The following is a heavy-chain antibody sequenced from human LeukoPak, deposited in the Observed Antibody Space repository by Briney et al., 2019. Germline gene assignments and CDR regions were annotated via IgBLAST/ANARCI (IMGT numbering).Heavy chain of an antibody. Sequence: ASVKVSCKASGGTFSSYASSWVRQAPGQGLEWMGRIIPILGIANYAQKFQGRVTITADKSTSTAYMELSSLRSEDTAVYYCARGSYGDYGDYWGQGTLVTVSS. CDR2: IIPILGIA. CDR3: ARGSYGDYGDY. V-gene: IGHV1-69*04. J-gene: IGHJ4*02. D-gene: IGHD4-17*01. CDR1: GGTFSSYA.